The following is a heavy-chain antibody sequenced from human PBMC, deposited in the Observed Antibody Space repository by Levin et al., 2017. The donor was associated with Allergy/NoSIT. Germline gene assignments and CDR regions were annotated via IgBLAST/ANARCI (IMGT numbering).Heavy chain of an antibody. CDR2: IYSDGRT. CDR3: TGDIRNPGTFDI. D-gene: IGHD3-10*01. CDR1: GFTVSSNH. Sequence: GGSLRLSCAASGFTVSSNHMSWVRQAPGEGLEWVSLIYSDGRTSYADSVKGRFTISRDNSKNTLYLQMNSLRADDTAVYYCTGDIRNPGTFDIWGQGTMVTVSS. V-gene: IGHV3-53*01. J-gene: IGHJ3*02.